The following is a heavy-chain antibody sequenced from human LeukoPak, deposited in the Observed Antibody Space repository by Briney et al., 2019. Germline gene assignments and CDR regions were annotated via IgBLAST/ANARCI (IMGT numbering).Heavy chain of an antibody. CDR1: GFTFSSYG. J-gene: IGHJ4*02. Sequence: GGSLRLSCAASGFTFSSYGMSWVRQAPGKGLEWVSSVSNSGSSTYYADSVKGRFTISRDNSKNTLYLQMNSLRAEDTAVYYCAKARAAAGIWGQGTLVTVSS. V-gene: IGHV3-23*01. D-gene: IGHD6-13*01. CDR2: VSNSGSST. CDR3: AKARAAAGI.